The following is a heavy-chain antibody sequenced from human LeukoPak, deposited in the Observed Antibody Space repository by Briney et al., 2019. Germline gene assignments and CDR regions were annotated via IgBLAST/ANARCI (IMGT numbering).Heavy chain of an antibody. D-gene: IGHD2/OR15-2a*01. J-gene: IGHJ4*02. CDR1: GGSTSSGNYH. CDR3: ASDDEYPLFAY. V-gene: IGHV4-39*01. CDR2: IDYSGTT. Sequence: PSETLSLTCTVSGGSTSSGNYHWGWIRQPPGKGLEWIGIIDYSGTTYYSTSLKSRVTIFVDTSKNQLSLKLRSVTAADTAVYSCASDDEYPLFAYWGQRTPVTVSS.